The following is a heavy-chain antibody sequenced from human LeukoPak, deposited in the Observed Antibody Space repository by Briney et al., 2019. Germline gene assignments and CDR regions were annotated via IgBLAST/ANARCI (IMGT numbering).Heavy chain of an antibody. CDR2: IYSGGST. V-gene: IGHV3-66*01. J-gene: IGHJ4*02. D-gene: IGHD6-13*01. CDR3: ARAPWDSSSWYLPFHY. Sequence: GGTLCLTCAASGFTVSSNYMSWVRQAPGKGLEWVSDIYSGGSTYYDESLKGRFTISRDNSKNTLYLQMNSLRAEDTAVYYCARAPWDSSSWYLPFHYWVQGTLVTVSS. CDR1: GFTVSSNY.